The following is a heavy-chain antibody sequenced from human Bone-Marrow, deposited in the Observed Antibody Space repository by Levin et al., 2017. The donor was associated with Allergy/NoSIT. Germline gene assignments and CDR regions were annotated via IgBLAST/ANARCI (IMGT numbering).Heavy chain of an antibody. J-gene: IGHJ4*02. V-gene: IGHV3-49*03. Sequence: GESLKISCTTSGFSFFDYCMSWLRQAPGKGLEWVGFVKSERYGGTTEYAASVRGRFTISREDSRSIAYLQMDSLKTEDTAVYYCTREGNTVTPDYWGQGTLVTVSS. D-gene: IGHD4-17*01. CDR3: TREGNTVTPDY. CDR1: GFSFFDYC. CDR2: VKSERYGGTT.